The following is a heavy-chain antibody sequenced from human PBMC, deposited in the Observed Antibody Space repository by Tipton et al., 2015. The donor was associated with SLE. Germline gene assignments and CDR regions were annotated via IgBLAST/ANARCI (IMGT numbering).Heavy chain of an antibody. CDR1: GYTFTSYD. CDR3: ARPLAVAGLKH. D-gene: IGHD6-19*01. CDR2: MNPNSGNT. V-gene: IGHV1-8*01. J-gene: IGHJ1*01. Sequence: QVQLVQSGAEVKKPGASVKVSCKASGYTFTSYDINWGLQSTGQGLEWMARMNPNSGNTGYAQKFQGRVTMTRNTSISTAYMELSSLRSEDTAVYYCARPLAVAGLKHWGQGTLVTVSS.